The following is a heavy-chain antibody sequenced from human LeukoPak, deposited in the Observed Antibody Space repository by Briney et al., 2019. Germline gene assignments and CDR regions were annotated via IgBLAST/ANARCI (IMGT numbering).Heavy chain of an antibody. V-gene: IGHV4-34*01. J-gene: IGHJ4*02. CDR2: INHSGST. D-gene: IGHD5-18*01. CDR1: GGSISSYY. Sequence: SETLSLTCTVSGGSISSYYWSWIRQPPGKGLEWIGEINHSGSTNYNPSLKSRVTISVDTSKNQFSLKLSSVTAADTAVYYCARARIQLWFGYIDYWGQGTLVTVSS. CDR3: ARARIQLWFGYIDY.